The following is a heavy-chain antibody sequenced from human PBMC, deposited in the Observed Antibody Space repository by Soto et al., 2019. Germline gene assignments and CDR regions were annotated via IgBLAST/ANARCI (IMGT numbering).Heavy chain of an antibody. CDR3: ARGVGVPAATDYYGMDV. D-gene: IGHD2-2*01. CDR2: IYDSGST. J-gene: IGHJ6*02. V-gene: IGHV4-30-2*01. Sequence: PSETLSLTCAVSGGSISSGGYSWSWIRQPPGKGLEWIGYIYDSGSTYYNPSLKSRITISVDRSKNQFSLNLSSVTAADTAVYYFARGVGVPAATDYYGMDVWGQGTSVTVSS. CDR1: GGSISSGGYS.